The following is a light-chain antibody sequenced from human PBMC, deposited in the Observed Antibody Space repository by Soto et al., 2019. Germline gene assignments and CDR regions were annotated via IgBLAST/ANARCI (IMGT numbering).Light chain of an antibody. CDR2: GAS. CDR1: QSVSSSY. J-gene: IGKJ1*01. Sequence: EIVLTQSPGTLSLSPGERATLSCRASQSVSSSYLAWYQQKPGQAPRLLIYGASSRATGIPDGFSGSGSGTDFTLTINRLEPEDFAVYYCQQYGRSPWTFGQGTKVEIK. V-gene: IGKV3-20*01. CDR3: QQYGRSPWT.